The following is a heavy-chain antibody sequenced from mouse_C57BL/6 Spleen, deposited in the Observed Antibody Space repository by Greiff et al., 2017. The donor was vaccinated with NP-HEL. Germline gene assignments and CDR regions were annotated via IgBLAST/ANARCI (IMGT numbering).Heavy chain of an antibody. CDR2: INYDGSST. CDR1: GFTFSDYY. V-gene: IGHV5-16*01. Sequence: EVQLKESEGGLVQPGSSMKLSCTASGFTFSDYYMAWVRQVPEKGLEWVANINYDGSSTYYLDSLKSRFLISRDNAKNILYLQMSSLKSEDTATYYCARGEGDYDWFAYWGQGTLVTVSA. CDR3: ARGEGDYDWFAY. J-gene: IGHJ3*01. D-gene: IGHD2-4*01.